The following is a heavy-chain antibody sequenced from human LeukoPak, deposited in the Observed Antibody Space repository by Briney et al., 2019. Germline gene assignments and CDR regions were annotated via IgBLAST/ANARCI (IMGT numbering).Heavy chain of an antibody. CDR2: ISYDGSNK. D-gene: IGHD3-16*01. CDR3: AKGPQGD. V-gene: IGHV3-30*18. J-gene: IGHJ4*02. Sequence: GGSLRLSCAASGFTFSSYGMHWVRQAPGKGLEWVAVISYDGSNKYYADSVKGRFTISRDNSKNTLYLQLSSLRVEDTAVYYCAKGPQGDWGQGALVTVSS. CDR1: GFTFSSYG.